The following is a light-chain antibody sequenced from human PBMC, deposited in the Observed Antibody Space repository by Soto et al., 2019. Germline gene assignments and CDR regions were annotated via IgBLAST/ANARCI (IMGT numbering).Light chain of an antibody. J-gene: IGKJ1*01. Sequence: EIVLTQSPGTLSLSPGERATLSCRASQSVSSNYLAWYQQKPGQDPRLLIYGASSRATGIPDRFSGSGSGTDFTLTITRLEPEDFAVYYCHQYDNSPWTFGQGTNVEIK. V-gene: IGKV3-20*01. CDR3: HQYDNSPWT. CDR2: GAS. CDR1: QSVSSNY.